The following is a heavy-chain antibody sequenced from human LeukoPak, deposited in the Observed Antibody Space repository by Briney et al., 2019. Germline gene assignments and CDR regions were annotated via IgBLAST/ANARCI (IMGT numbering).Heavy chain of an antibody. V-gene: IGHV4-34*01. CDR1: GGSFSGYY. CDR3: ARVLRVSYYYYYMDV. CDR2: INHSGST. J-gene: IGHJ6*03. D-gene: IGHD3-22*01. Sequence: PSETLSLTCAVYGGSFSGYYWSWIRQPPGKGLEWIGEINHSGSTNYNPSLKSRVTISVDTSKNQFSLKLSSVTAADTAVYYCARVLRVSYYYYYMDVWGKGTTVTVSS.